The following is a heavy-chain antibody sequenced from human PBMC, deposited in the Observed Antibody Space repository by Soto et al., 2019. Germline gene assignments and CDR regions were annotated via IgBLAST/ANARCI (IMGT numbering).Heavy chain of an antibody. CDR2: IYYIGSS. CDR3: AGGYSPYYMDV. V-gene: IGHV4-59*08. CDR1: GVSVSGYY. Sequence: QVQLQGSGPGLVKPSETLSLTCTISGVSVSGYYWSWIRQPPGKGLEWIGYIYYIGSSNYNPSLKSRVTISVDTSKNQFSLKLTSVTAADTAVYYCAGGYSPYYMDVWGKGATVTVSS. J-gene: IGHJ6*03. D-gene: IGHD1-26*01.